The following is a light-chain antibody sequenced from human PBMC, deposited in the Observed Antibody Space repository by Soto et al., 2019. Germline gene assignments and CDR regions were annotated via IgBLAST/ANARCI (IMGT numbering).Light chain of an antibody. J-gene: IGKJ5*01. Sequence: EIVMTQSPATLSVSPGERATFSCRASQSVSSNLAWYQQKPGQAPRLLIYGASSRATGIPDRFSGSGSGTDFTLTISRLEPEDFAVYYCQQHGTSPITFGQGTRLEIK. CDR1: QSVSSN. CDR2: GAS. V-gene: IGKV3-20*01. CDR3: QQHGTSPIT.